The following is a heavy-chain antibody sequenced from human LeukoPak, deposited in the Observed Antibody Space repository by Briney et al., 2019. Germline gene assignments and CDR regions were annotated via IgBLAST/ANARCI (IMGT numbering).Heavy chain of an antibody. CDR2: IYHSGST. J-gene: IGHJ6*03. D-gene: IGHD2-2*01. Sequence: SETLSLTCAVSGYSISSGYYWGWIRQPPGKGPEWIGSIYHSGSTYYNPSLKSRVTISVDTSKNQFSLKLSSVTAADTAVYYCASQPYYMDVWGKGTTVTVSS. V-gene: IGHV4-38-2*01. CDR3: ASQPYYMDV. CDR1: GYSISSGYY.